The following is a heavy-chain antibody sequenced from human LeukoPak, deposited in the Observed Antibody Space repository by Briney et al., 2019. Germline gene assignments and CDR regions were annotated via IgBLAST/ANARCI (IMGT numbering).Heavy chain of an antibody. Sequence: RASVKVSCKASGYTFTSYDINWVRQVTGQGLEWMGWMNPNSGNTGYAQKFQGRVTMTRNTSISTAYMELSSLRSEDTAVYYCARVLPKVLLRGPSGDYWGQGTLVTVSS. CDR3: ARVLPKVLLRGPSGDY. V-gene: IGHV1-8*01. D-gene: IGHD3-10*01. CDR1: GYTFTSYD. J-gene: IGHJ4*02. CDR2: MNPNSGNT.